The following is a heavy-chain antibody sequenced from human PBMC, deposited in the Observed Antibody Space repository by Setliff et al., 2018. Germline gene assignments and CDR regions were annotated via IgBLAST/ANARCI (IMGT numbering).Heavy chain of an antibody. CDR1: DGSMTSGSYY. Sequence: SETLSLTCSVSDGSMTSGSYYWVWIRQPPGKGLEWIGSVYYSGTAYYNPSLKSRLYMSVDTSKNQFTLKVISVTAADTAVYYCARPSCSSNSCPFDYWVQGTLVTVSS. CDR3: ARPSCSSNSCPFDY. D-gene: IGHD2-2*01. J-gene: IGHJ4*02. V-gene: IGHV4-39*06. CDR2: VYYSGTA.